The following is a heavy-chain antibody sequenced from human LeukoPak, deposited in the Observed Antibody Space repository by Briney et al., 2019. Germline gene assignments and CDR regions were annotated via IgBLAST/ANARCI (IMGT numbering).Heavy chain of an antibody. V-gene: IGHV3-23*01. CDR1: GLTFSSYA. D-gene: IGHD3-3*01. Sequence: PGGSLRLSCAASGLTFSSYAMSCVRQAPGKGLEWVSAISGSSGHTYYADSVKGRFTISRYNSKTTLYLQMNSLRAEDTAVYYCAKVGFSEMEWLLYSDHWGQGTLVTVSS. CDR3: AKVGFSEMEWLLYSDH. J-gene: IGHJ4*02. CDR2: ISGSSGHT.